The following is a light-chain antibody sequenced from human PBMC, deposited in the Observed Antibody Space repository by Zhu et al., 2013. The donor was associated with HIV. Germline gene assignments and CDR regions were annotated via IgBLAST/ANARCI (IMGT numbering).Light chain of an antibody. CDR1: QDIGLW. Sequence: DIQMTQSPSSVSASVGARVTITCRASQDIGLWLAWYQQRPNQAPKLFVYAASTLQRGVPSRFSGSGSGTHFTLTITSLQPEDSATYYCQHSKDFPWPFGQGTKVEIQ. CDR2: AAS. V-gene: IGKV1-12*01. CDR3: QHSKDFPWP. J-gene: IGKJ1*01.